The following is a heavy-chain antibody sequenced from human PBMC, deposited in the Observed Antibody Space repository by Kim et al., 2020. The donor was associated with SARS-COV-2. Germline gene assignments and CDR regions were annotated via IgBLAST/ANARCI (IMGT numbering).Heavy chain of an antibody. V-gene: IGHV3-23*01. CDR2: ISGSGAYT. Sequence: GGSLRLSCAASGFTFRGYAMSWVRQAPGEGLGWVSTISGSGAYTNYTDSVRGRFTISRDNSGDTLYLEMNSLRAEDTAVYYCVKDMSGYYRPFDYWGQGTLVTVSS. CDR3: VKDMSGYYRPFDY. CDR1: GFTFRGYA. J-gene: IGHJ4*02. D-gene: IGHD3-22*01.